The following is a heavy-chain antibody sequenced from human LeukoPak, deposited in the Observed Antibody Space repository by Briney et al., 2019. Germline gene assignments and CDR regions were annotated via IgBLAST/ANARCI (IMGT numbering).Heavy chain of an antibody. Sequence: SETLSLTCTVSGYSINSGYYWGWIRQPPGKGLDCIGYIHYSGSTNYNPSLKSRVTISVDTSKNQFSLKLKSVTAADTAVYYCARGGYYGWGNDFRFDPWGQGTLVTVSS. CDR2: IHYSGST. V-gene: IGHV4-61*01. D-gene: IGHD3-10*01. CDR1: GYSINSGYY. CDR3: ARGGYYGWGNDFRFDP. J-gene: IGHJ5*02.